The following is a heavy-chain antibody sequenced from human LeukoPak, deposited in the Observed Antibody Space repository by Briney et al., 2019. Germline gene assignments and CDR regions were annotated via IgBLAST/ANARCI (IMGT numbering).Heavy chain of an antibody. CDR3: ARDFVGYYDSSGLDY. CDR2: ISSSSSTI. Sequence: GGSLRLSCAASGFTFSSYSMNWVRQAPGKGLEWVSYISSSSSTIYYADSVKGRFTISRDNAKNSLYLQMNSLRAEDTAVYYCARDFVGYYDSSGLDYWGQGTLVTVSS. CDR1: GFTFSSYS. V-gene: IGHV3-48*01. J-gene: IGHJ4*02. D-gene: IGHD3-22*01.